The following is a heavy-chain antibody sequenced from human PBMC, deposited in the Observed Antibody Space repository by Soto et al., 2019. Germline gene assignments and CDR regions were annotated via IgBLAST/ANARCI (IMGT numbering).Heavy chain of an antibody. CDR2: IIPIFGTA. Sequence: QVQLVQSGAEVKKPGSSVKVSCKASGGTFSSYASSWVRQATGQGLEWMGGIIPIFGTANYAQKFQGRVTITADESTSTAYMGLSSLRSEDTAVYYCVRDQDSGNVIKLLYYYGMDVWCQGTTVTVSS. CDR1: GGTFSSYA. V-gene: IGHV1-69*12. J-gene: IGHJ6*02. D-gene: IGHD5-12*01. CDR3: VRDQDSGNVIKLLYYYGMDV.